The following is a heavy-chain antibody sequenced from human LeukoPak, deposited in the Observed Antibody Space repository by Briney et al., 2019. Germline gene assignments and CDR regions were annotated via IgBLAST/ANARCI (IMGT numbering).Heavy chain of an antibody. CDR2: INNGGST. V-gene: IGHV4-34*01. J-gene: IGHJ3*02. D-gene: IGHD1-1*01. CDR3: ERGLEPLLLAFDI. Sequence: SETLSLTCAVYGGSFSGYYWSWIRQPPGKGLEWSGEINNGGSTNYNPSLKSLGTISVDTSKNQFSLKLSSVTDADTAVYYCERGLEPLLLAFDIWGQGTMVTVSS. CDR1: GGSFSGYY.